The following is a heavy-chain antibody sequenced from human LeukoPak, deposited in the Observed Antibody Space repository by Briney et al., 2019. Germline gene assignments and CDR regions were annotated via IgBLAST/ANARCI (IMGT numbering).Heavy chain of an antibody. D-gene: IGHD3-16*01. V-gene: IGHV1-18*01. Sequence: ASVKVSCKASGYTFTSYGISWVRQAPGQGLEWMGWISGYNANTNYVQKFQGRVAMTTDTSTHTAYMELRSLRSDDTAVYYCARGSHRLYDYVWGPYESKDYWGQGTLVTVSS. CDR2: ISGYNANT. J-gene: IGHJ4*02. CDR1: GYTFTSYG. CDR3: ARGSHRLYDYVWGPYESKDY.